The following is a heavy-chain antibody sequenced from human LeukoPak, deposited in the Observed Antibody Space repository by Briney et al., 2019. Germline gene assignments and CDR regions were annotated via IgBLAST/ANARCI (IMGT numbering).Heavy chain of an antibody. CDR1: GYTLTELS. D-gene: IGHD6-19*01. CDR2: FYPEDGET. CDR3: ATDPYSSGCYHY. Sequence: ASVKVSCKVSGYTLTELSMHWVRQAPGKGREWMGGFYPEDGETIYAQKFQGRVTMTEDTSTDTAYMELSSLRSEDTAVYYCATDPYSSGCYHYWGQGTLVTVSS. J-gene: IGHJ4*02. V-gene: IGHV1-24*01.